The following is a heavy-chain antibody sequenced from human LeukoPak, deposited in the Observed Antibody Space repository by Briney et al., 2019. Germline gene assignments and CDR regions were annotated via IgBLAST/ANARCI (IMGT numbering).Heavy chain of an antibody. V-gene: IGHV4-61*02. CDR1: GGSISSGSYY. CDR2: IYTSGST. CDR3: ARAVVPSNWFDP. Sequence: SETLSLTCTVSGGSISSGSYYWSWIRQPAGKGLEWIGRIYTSGSTNYNPSLKSRVTISVDTSKNQFSLKLSSVTAADTAVYYCARAVVPSNWFDPWGQGTLVTASS. D-gene: IGHD2-2*01. J-gene: IGHJ5*02.